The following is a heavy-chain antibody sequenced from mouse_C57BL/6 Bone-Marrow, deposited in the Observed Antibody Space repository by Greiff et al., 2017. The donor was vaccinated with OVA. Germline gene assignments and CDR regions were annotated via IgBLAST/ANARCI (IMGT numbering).Heavy chain of an antibody. D-gene: IGHD3-2*02. CDR2: IDPSDSYT. CDR3: ASGDSSLAY. Sequence: QVQLQQPGAELVMPGASVKLSCKASGYTFTSYWMHWVKQRPGQGLEWIGEIDPSDSYTNYNQQFKGKSTLTVDKSSSTASMQLSSLTSEDAAVYYCASGDSSLAYWGQGTLVTVSA. J-gene: IGHJ3*01. V-gene: IGHV1-69*01. CDR1: GYTFTSYW.